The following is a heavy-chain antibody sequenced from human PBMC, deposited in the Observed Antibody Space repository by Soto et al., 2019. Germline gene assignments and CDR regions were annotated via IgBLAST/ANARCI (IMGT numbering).Heavy chain of an antibody. J-gene: IGHJ6*02. CDR1: GDTFTNCV. CDR3: AAELGFGKLSVV. D-gene: IGHD3-10*01. CDR2: IIPLFGTT. Sequence: QVQVVQSGVEVRRPGSSVKVSCKASGDTFTNCVISWVRQAPGQGLEWMGGIIPLFGTTDFAQRFQGRLTMTTDESTTTAYMELSRLRSEDTATYYCAAELGFGKLSVVWGQGTTVIVSS. V-gene: IGHV1-69*01.